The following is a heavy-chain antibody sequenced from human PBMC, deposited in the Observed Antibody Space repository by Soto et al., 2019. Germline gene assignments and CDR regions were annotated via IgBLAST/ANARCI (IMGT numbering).Heavy chain of an antibody. D-gene: IGHD3-16*02. J-gene: IGHJ1*01. Sequence: LRLSCTASGFTFSSYEMIWVRQAPGKGLEWVSYISSSGYTIHYADSVKGRFTISRDNAKNSLSLQMNSLRAEDTAVYYCARASQSFIEYFQHWGQGTLVTVSS. CDR1: GFTFSSYE. V-gene: IGHV3-48*03. CDR2: ISSSGYTI. CDR3: ARASQSFIEYFQH.